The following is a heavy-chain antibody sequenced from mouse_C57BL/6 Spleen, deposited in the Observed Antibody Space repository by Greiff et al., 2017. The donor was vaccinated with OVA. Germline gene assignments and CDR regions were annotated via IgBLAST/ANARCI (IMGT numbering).Heavy chain of an antibody. CDR2: IRNKANGYTT. CDR3: ARCPGYYQSYAMDY. CDR1: GFTFTDYY. J-gene: IGHJ4*01. Sequence: EVKLMESGGGLVQPGGSLSLSCAASGFTFTDYYMSWVRQPPGKALEWLGFIRNKANGYTTEYSASVKGRFTISRDNSQSILYLQMNALRAEDSATYYCARCPGYYQSYAMDYWGQGTSVTVSS. D-gene: IGHD2-3*01. V-gene: IGHV7-3*01.